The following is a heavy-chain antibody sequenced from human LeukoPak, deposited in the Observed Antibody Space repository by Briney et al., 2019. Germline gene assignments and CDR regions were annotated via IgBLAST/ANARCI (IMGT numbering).Heavy chain of an antibody. CDR3: ARVRDRSSYFYDLDY. D-gene: IGHD3-22*01. Sequence: SETLSLTCTVSGGSISSYYWSWIRQPPGKGLEGIGCFHYSGSTNYNPSLKSRLTISVDTSKNQFSLKLSSVTAADTAVYYCARVRDRSSYFYDLDYWGQGTLVTVSS. V-gene: IGHV4-59*01. J-gene: IGHJ4*02. CDR2: FHYSGST. CDR1: GGSISSYY.